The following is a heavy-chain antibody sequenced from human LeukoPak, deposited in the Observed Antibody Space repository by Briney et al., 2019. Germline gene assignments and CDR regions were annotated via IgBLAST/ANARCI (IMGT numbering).Heavy chain of an antibody. J-gene: IGHJ6*02. V-gene: IGHV4-59*08. Sequence: SETLSLTCPVSGGSISSYYWSWIRQPPGKGLEWIGYIYYSGSTNYNPSLKSRVTISVDTSKNQFSLRLSSVTAADTAVYYCARHSSDFWSGYYTNYYGVDVWGRGTTVTVSS. CDR1: GGSISSYY. D-gene: IGHD3-3*01. CDR3: ARHSSDFWSGYYTNYYGVDV. CDR2: IYYSGST.